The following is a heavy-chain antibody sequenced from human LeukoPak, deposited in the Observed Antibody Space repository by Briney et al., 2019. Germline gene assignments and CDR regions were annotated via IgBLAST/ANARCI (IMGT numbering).Heavy chain of an antibody. CDR2: IYSGGST. CDR3: AKGGSYREFDY. Sequence: GGSLRLSCAASGFTVSSNYMSWVRQAPGKGLEWVSVIYSGGSTYYADSVKGRFTIPRDNSKNTLYLQMNSLRAEDTAVYYCAKGGSYREFDYWGQGTLVTVSS. V-gene: IGHV3-53*01. CDR1: GFTVSSNY. J-gene: IGHJ4*02. D-gene: IGHD1-26*01.